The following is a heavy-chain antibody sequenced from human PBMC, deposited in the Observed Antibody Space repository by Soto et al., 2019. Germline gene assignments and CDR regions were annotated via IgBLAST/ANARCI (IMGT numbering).Heavy chain of an antibody. CDR2: ISSSSSYI. Sequence: GGSLRLSCAASGFTFSSYSMNWVRQAPGKGLEWVSSISSSSSYIYYADSVKGRFTISRDNAKNSLYLQMNSLRAEDTAVYYCARAPPYCGGDCNWFDPWGQGTLVTVSS. CDR1: GFTFSSYS. CDR3: ARAPPYCGGDCNWFDP. V-gene: IGHV3-21*01. J-gene: IGHJ5*02. D-gene: IGHD2-21*02.